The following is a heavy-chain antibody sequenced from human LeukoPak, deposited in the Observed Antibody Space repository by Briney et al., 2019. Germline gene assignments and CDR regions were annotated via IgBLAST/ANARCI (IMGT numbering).Heavy chain of an antibody. D-gene: IGHD2-2*01. Sequence: SETLSLTCAVYGGSFSGYYWSWIRQPPGKGLGWIGEINHSGSTNYNPSLKSRVTISVDTSKNQFSLKLSSVTAADTAVYYCARQGCSSTSCHFDIWGQGTMVTVSS. J-gene: IGHJ3*02. CDR3: ARQGCSSTSCHFDI. CDR1: GGSFSGYY. CDR2: INHSGST. V-gene: IGHV4-34*01.